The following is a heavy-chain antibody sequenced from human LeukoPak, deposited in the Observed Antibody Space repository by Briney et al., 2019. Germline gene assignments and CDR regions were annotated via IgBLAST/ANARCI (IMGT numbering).Heavy chain of an antibody. CDR1: GGSFSGYY. D-gene: IGHD4-17*01. Sequence: SETLSLTCAVHGGSFSGYYWSWIRQPPGKGLEWIGEINHSGSTNYNPSLKSRVTISVDTSKNQFSLKLSSVTAADTAVYYCARDPSYGDYVGNYFDYWGQGTLVTVSS. J-gene: IGHJ4*02. CDR2: INHSGST. V-gene: IGHV4-34*01. CDR3: ARDPSYGDYVGNYFDY.